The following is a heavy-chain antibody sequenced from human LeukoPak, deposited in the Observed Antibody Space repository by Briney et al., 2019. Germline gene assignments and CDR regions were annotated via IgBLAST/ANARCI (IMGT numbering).Heavy chain of an antibody. CDR2: IYHSGTT. V-gene: IGHV4-38-2*02. D-gene: IGHD3-22*01. Sequence: SETLSLTCTVSDFSISRGYYWGWIRQPPGKGLEGIGTIYHSGTTYYSPSLKTRVTISVDTSKNHFSLKLSSVTAADTAVYYCARVTGYMIEDYFDYWGQGTLVTVSS. CDR1: DFSISRGYY. J-gene: IGHJ4*02. CDR3: ARVTGYMIEDYFDY.